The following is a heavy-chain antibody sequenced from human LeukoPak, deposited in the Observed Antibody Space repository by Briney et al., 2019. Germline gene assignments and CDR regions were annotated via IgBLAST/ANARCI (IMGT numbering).Heavy chain of an antibody. J-gene: IGHJ4*02. V-gene: IGHV1-2*02. CDR3: ARGLAAGDY. CDR2: INPNSGGT. D-gene: IGHD6-13*01. Sequence: GASVKGSCKASEYTFTGNYMHWVRQAPGQGLEWMGWINPNSGGTSYAQKCQGRVTMTRDTSISTAYMELNRLRSDDTAVYYCARGLAAGDYWGQGTLVTVSS. CDR1: EYTFTGNY.